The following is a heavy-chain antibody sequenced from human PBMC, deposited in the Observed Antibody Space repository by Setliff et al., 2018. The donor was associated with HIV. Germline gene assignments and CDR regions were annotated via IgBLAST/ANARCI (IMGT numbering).Heavy chain of an antibody. J-gene: IGHJ5*01. V-gene: IGHV1-8*02. CDR2: MNPNNGNT. D-gene: IGHD2-8*01. CDR1: GYNFTDYD. Sequence: ASVKVSCKASGYNFTDYDINWVRQATGQGLEWMGWMNPNNGNTTYAQKFQGRVTLTRDRSTNTVYMDLNSLRSEDTAVYYCAKEGGSHCTKGVCFPTNWLDSWGQGTLVTVSS. CDR3: AKEGGSHCTKGVCFPTNWLDS.